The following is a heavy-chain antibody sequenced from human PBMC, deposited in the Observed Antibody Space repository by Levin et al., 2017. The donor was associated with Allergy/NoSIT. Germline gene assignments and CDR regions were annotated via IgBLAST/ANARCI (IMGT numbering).Heavy chain of an antibody. CDR3: AKDVYGSGWYPLGHDAFEM. J-gene: IGHJ3*02. CDR1: GFTFSSYG. CDR2: ISSDGRKK. D-gene: IGHD6-19*01. V-gene: IGHV3-30*18. Sequence: PGGSLRLSCAASGFTFSSYGMHWVRQAPGKGLEWVAVISSDGRKKFYADSVKGRFTISRDNSKNTLDLQMNSLRAEDTAVYYCAKDVYGSGWYPLGHDAFEMWGQGTKVSVSS.